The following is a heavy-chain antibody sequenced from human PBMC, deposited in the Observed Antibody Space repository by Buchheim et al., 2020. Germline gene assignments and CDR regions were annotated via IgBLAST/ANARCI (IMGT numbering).Heavy chain of an antibody. CDR3: ARDTADGSDY. Sequence: QVQLVESGGGLVKPGGSLRLSCAASGFTFSDYYMSWIRQAPGKGLEWVSYISSSSGTTIYYADSVKGRFTISRDKSKNSLYLQMNSLRAEDTAVHYCARDTADGSDYWGQGIL. D-gene: IGHD3-10*01. CDR2: ISSSSGTTI. J-gene: IGHJ4*02. V-gene: IGHV3-11*01. CDR1: GFTFSDYY.